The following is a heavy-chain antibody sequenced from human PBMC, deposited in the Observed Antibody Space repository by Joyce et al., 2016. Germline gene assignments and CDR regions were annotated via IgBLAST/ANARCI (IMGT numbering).Heavy chain of an antibody. D-gene: IGHD3-3*01. CDR2: ISGAGGST. CDR3: VRGEGVSDAFDT. V-gene: IGHV3-23*01. Sequence: EVKLLESGGGLVQPGGSLRLSCAASGFSFSSSRYAMTWVRQAPGKGLEWVSTISGAGGSTYYADSVKGRFTISRDTSRNILYLQMNGLRGEDTAIYYCVRGEGVSDAFDTWGQGTMITVSS. CDR1: GFSFSSSRYA. J-gene: IGHJ3*02.